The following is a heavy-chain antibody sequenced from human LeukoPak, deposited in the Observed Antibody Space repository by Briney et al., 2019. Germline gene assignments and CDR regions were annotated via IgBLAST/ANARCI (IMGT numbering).Heavy chain of an antibody. CDR3: AKEPYVYSSYPDY. J-gene: IGHJ4*02. Sequence: GGSLRLSCAASGFTFSTYAMTWVRQAPGKGLEWVSGISGRGDSTDYADSVKGRFAISRDNSKNMLFLQMHSLRAEDSAVYYCAKEPYVYSSYPDYWGQGTLVTVSS. CDR1: GFTFSTYA. D-gene: IGHD1-26*01. CDR2: ISGRGDST. V-gene: IGHV3-23*01.